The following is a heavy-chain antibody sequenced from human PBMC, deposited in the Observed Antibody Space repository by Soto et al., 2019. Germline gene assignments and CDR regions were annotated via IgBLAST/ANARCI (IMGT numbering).Heavy chain of an antibody. CDR2: FDPEDGET. CDR1: GYTLTELS. CDR3: ATTAAAGTFYYYMDV. Sequence: ASVKASCKVSGYTLTELSMHWVRQAPGKGLEWMGGFDPEDGETIYAQKFQGRVTMTEDTSTDTAYMELSSLRSEDTAVYYCATTAAAGTFYYYMDVWGKGTTVTVSS. V-gene: IGHV1-24*01. J-gene: IGHJ6*03. D-gene: IGHD6-13*01.